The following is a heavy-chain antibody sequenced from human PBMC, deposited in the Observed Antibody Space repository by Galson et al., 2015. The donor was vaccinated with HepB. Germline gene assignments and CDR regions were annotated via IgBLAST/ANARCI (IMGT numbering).Heavy chain of an antibody. J-gene: IGHJ4*02. CDR1: GYTFTSYY. Sequence: SVKVSCKASGYTFTSYYMHWVRQAPGQGLEWMGIINPSGGSTSYAQKLQGRVTMTRDTSTSTVYMELSSLRSEDTAVYYCARDHSGYDEGLDYWGQGTLVTVSS. CDR3: ARDHSGYDEGLDY. D-gene: IGHD5-12*01. V-gene: IGHV1-46*04. CDR2: INPSGGST.